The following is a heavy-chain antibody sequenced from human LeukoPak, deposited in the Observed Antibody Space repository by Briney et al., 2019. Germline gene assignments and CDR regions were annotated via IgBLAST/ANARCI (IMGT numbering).Heavy chain of an antibody. Sequence: ASVKVSCKASGYTFTSYDINWVRQATGQGLEWMGWMNPNSGNTGYAQKFQGRVTMTRNTSISTAYTELSSLRSEDTAVYYCASNDFWSGYYRRNAFDIWGQGTMVTVSS. V-gene: IGHV1-8*01. D-gene: IGHD3-3*01. CDR3: ASNDFWSGYYRRNAFDI. CDR1: GYTFTSYD. CDR2: MNPNSGNT. J-gene: IGHJ3*02.